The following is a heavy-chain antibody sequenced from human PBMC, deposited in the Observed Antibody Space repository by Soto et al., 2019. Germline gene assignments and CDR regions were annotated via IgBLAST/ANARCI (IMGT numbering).Heavy chain of an antibody. CDR1: GFTFSDYY. CDR3: ARDKGGDFNDAFDI. D-gene: IGHD4-17*01. V-gene: IGHV3-11*01. Sequence: PGGSLRLSCAASGFTFSDYYMSWIRQAPGKGLEWVSYISGSGSTIYYADSVKGRFTISRDNAKNSLYLQMNSLRAEDTAVYYCARDKGGDFNDAFDIWGQGTMVTVSS. J-gene: IGHJ3*02. CDR2: ISGSGSTI.